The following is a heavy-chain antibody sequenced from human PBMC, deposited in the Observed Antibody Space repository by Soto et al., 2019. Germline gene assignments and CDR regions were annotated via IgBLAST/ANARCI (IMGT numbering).Heavy chain of an antibody. V-gene: IGHV3-33*01. D-gene: IGHD3-9*01. CDR3: ARVLRYFDWDFDY. CDR2: IWYDGSNK. CDR1: GFTFSSYG. Sequence: GGSLRLSCGASGFTFSSYGMHWVRQAPGKGLEWVAVIWYDGSNKYCVDSVKGRFTISRDNSKNTLYLQMNSLRAEDTAVYYCARVLRYFDWDFDYWGQGTLVTVSS. J-gene: IGHJ4*02.